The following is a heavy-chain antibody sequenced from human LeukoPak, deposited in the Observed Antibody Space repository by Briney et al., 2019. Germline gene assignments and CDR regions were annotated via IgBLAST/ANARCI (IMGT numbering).Heavy chain of an antibody. CDR3: ATAVGGGKHGWKPYYFDY. V-gene: IGHV1-24*01. CDR2: FDSEDGET. D-gene: IGHD1-1*01. CDR1: GYTLTVLS. Sequence: ASVKVSREVSGYTLTVLSIHGVPHAPGKGLEWGGGFDSEDGETIYAQKFQGRVTMTEDTSTDTAYMELSSLRSEDTAVYYCATAVGGGKHGWKPYYFDYWGQGTLVTVSS. J-gene: IGHJ4*02.